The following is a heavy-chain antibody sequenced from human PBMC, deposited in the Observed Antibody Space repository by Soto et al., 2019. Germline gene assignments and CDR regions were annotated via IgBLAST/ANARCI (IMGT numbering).Heavy chain of an antibody. V-gene: IGHV3-48*02. J-gene: IGHJ4*02. Sequence: GGSLRLSCAASGFTFSGYSVNWVRQAPGKGLEWVSYISSGSKTIYYAESVKGRFTVSRDNARNSQYLQMNSLRDEDTAVYYCVREDILGVRSFDYWGQGPLVTVS. D-gene: IGHD3-9*01. CDR3: VREDILGVRSFDY. CDR2: ISSGSKTI. CDR1: GFTFSGYS.